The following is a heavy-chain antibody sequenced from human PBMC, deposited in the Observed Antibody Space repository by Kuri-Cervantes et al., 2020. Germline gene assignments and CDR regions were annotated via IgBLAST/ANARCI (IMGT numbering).Heavy chain of an antibody. CDR3: ARGVVVAATNASQLRQYYYYYYGMDV. CDR2: IYPGDSDT. Sequence: GGSLRLSCKGSGYSFTSYWIGWVRQMPGKSLEWMGIIYPGDSDTRYSPSFQGQVTISADKSISTAYLQWSSLKASDTAMYYCARGVVVAATNASQLRQYYYYYYGMDVWGQGTTVTVSS. CDR1: GYSFTSYW. V-gene: IGHV5-51*01. D-gene: IGHD2-15*01. J-gene: IGHJ6*02.